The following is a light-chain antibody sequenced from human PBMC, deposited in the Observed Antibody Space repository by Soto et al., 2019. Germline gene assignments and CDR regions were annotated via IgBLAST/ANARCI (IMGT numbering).Light chain of an antibody. V-gene: IGKV3-11*01. CDR1: QSVSSY. Sequence: EIVLTQSPATLSLSPGERATLSCRASQSVSSYLAWYQQKPGQAPRLLIYDASNRATGIPARFSGSGSGTDFTLTISSLEPEDFAVYSCQQRSNWSFGQGTRLEIK. CDR3: QQRSNWS. J-gene: IGKJ5*01. CDR2: DAS.